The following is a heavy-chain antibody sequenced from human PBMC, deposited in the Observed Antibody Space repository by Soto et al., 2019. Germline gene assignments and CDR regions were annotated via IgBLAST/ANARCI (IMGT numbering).Heavy chain of an antibody. V-gene: IGHV3-30*18. CDR3: AKDWVGGSNNYQLDY. CDR1: GFRFSDYP. CDR2: ISHHGIRT. Sequence: GGSLRLSCVGSGFRFSDYPLNWVRQAPGQGLEWVATISHHGIRTHYADSVMGRFTISRDNFKKVVYLHLSGLRVEDTAIYYCAKDWVGGSNNYQLDYWGQGTAVTVSS. D-gene: IGHD1-26*01. J-gene: IGHJ4*02.